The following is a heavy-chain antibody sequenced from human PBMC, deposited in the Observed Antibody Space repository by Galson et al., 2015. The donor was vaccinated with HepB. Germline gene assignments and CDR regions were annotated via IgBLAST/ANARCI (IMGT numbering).Heavy chain of an antibody. CDR2: INTNTGNP. D-gene: IGHD2-15*01. V-gene: IGHV7-4-1*02. CDR1: GYTFTTYA. Sequence: SVKVSCKASGYTFTTYAVHWVRQAPGQGPEWMGWINTNTGNPTYAQGFTGRFVFSLDTSVTTAFLQISSLKAEDTAVYYCAREGRGCTGDSCYSYFDKWGQGTL. J-gene: IGHJ4*02. CDR3: AREGRGCTGDSCYSYFDK.